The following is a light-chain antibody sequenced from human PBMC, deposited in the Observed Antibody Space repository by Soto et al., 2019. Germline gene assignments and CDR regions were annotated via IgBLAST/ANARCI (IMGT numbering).Light chain of an antibody. CDR3: QQLYSYPLT. J-gene: IGKJ4*01. Sequence: DIQMTQSPSTLSASVGDRVTITCRASQSIVRWMAWYQQKPGKAPKLLIYAASALQTGVSSRFSGSGYGTDFALTISNLQPEDFATYFCQQLYSYPLTFGGGTKVDIK. V-gene: IGKV1-5*01. CDR2: AAS. CDR1: QSIVRW.